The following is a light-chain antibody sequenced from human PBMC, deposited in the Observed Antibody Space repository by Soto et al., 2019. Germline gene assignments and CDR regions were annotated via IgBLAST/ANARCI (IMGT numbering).Light chain of an antibody. J-gene: IGLJ3*02. Sequence: QSALTQPRSVSGSPGQSVTISCTGTNSDVGGYNFVSWYQQLPGKAPKLMISAVSQRPSGVPDRFSGSKSGNTASLTISGLQPEDEASYYCQAYDNSLRGWVFGGGTKLTVL. CDR2: AVS. V-gene: IGLV2-11*01. CDR3: QAYDNSLRGWV. CDR1: NSDVGGYNF.